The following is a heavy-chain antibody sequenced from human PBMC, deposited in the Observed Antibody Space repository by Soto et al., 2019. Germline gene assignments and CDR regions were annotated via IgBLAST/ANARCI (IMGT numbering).Heavy chain of an antibody. D-gene: IGHD5-12*01. CDR3: ARVGSGYVRGFDY. CDR1: GGSLTNYY. J-gene: IGHJ4*02. V-gene: IGHV4-59*01. Sequence: PSETQSLTCPVSGGSLTNYYWTWIRQPPGKGLEWIDDIYFSGNAYYNPSRKSRVTISLDTPKNQFSLKLSSVTAADTAVYYCARVGSGYVRGFDYWGQGTLVTVYS. CDR2: IYFSGNA.